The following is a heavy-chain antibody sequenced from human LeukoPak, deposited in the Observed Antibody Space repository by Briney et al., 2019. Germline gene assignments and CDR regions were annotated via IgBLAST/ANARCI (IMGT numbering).Heavy chain of an antibody. V-gene: IGHV5-51*01. CDR2: IYPGDSDT. CDR1: GYSFTSYW. D-gene: IGHD3-3*01. Sequence: PGESLKISFKGSGYSFTSYWIGWVRQMPGKGLEWMGIIYPGDSDTRYNPSFQGQVTISADKSISTAYLQWSSLKASDTAMYYCARLPTRFLEWLSWFYFDYWGQGTLVTVSS. J-gene: IGHJ4*02. CDR3: ARLPTRFLEWLSWFYFDY.